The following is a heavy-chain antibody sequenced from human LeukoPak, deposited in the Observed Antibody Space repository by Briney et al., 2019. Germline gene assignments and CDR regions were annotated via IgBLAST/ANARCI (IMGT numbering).Heavy chain of an antibody. D-gene: IGHD3-16*01. CDR3: AKDPVLRGNYYFDY. Sequence: GGSLRLTCAASGFTFSSYAMSWVRQAPGKGLEWVSAISGSGGSTYYADSVKGRFTISRDNSKNTLYRQMNSLRAEDTAVYYCAKDPVLRGNYYFDYWGQGTLVTVSS. J-gene: IGHJ4*02. CDR1: GFTFSSYA. V-gene: IGHV3-23*01. CDR2: ISGSGGST.